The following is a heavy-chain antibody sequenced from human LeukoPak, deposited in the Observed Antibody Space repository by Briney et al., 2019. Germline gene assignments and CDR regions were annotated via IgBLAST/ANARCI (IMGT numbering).Heavy chain of an antibody. CDR3: ARRVVVVTAILPYFDY. D-gene: IGHD2-21*02. V-gene: IGHV4-34*01. CDR2: INHSGST. Sequence: SETLSLTCAVSGGSFSGYYWSWIRQPPGKGLEWIGEINHSGSTNYNPSLKSRVTISVDTSKNQFSLKLSSVTAADTAVYYCARRVVVVTAILPYFDYWGQGTLVTVSS. CDR1: GGSFSGYY. J-gene: IGHJ4*02.